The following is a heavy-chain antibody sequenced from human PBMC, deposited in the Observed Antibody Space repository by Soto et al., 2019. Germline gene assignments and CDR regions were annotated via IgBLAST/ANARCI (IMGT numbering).Heavy chain of an antibody. J-gene: IGHJ5*02. D-gene: IGHD3-10*01. Sequence: SETLSLTCAVSGGSVSSGGYSWSWIRQPPGKGLEWIGYIYHSGSTYYNPSLKSRVTISVDRSKNQFSLKLSSVTAADTAVYYCARDYYYGSGSSSWFDPWGQGTLVTVSS. CDR3: ARDYYYGSGSSSWFDP. CDR1: GGSVSSGGYS. CDR2: IYHSGST. V-gene: IGHV4-30-2*01.